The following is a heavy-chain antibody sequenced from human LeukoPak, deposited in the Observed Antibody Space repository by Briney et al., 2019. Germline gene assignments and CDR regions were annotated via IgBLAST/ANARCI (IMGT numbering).Heavy chain of an antibody. CDR3: AKALDYDIGRGFDY. Sequence: GGSLRLSCAASGFTFSDYFMSWIRQAPGKGLEWLSYISSTGSTIYYADSVKGRFTISRDNAKNSLYLQMNSLRAEDTALYYCAKALDYDIGRGFDYWGQGTLVTVSS. CDR2: ISSTGSTI. V-gene: IGHV3-11*01. CDR1: GFTFSDYF. D-gene: IGHD3-9*01. J-gene: IGHJ4*02.